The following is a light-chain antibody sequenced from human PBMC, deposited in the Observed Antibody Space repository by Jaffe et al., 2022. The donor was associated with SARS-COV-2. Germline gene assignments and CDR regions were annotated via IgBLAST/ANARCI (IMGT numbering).Light chain of an antibody. V-gene: IGKV1-39*01. J-gene: IGKJ1*01. CDR2: AAS. Sequence: DIQMTQSPSSLSASVGDRVTITCRASQTIRSYLNWYQQKPGKAPQLLIYAASSLQSGVPSRFSGSGSGTDFTLTISSLQPEDLAIYYCQQSYSTPWTFGQGTKMEIK. CDR3: QQSYSTPWT. CDR1: QTIRSY.